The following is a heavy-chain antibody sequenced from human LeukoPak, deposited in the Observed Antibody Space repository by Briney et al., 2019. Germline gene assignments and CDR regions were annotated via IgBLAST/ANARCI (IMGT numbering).Heavy chain of an antibody. Sequence: GGSLRLSCATSGFIFSSHGMHWVRQAPGKGLEWVAVISYDGSNKYYADSVKGRFTISRDNSKNTLYLQMNSLRAEDTAVYYCAKDRDIVVVGGMDVWGQGTTVTVSS. CDR1: GFIFSSHG. D-gene: IGHD2-2*01. CDR3: AKDRDIVVVGGMDV. J-gene: IGHJ6*02. V-gene: IGHV3-30*18. CDR2: ISYDGSNK.